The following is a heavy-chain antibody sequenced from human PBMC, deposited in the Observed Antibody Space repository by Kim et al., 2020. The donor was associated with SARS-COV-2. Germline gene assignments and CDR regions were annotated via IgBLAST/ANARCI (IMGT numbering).Heavy chain of an antibody. CDR1: GYDFPSNC. D-gene: IGHD3-22*01. CDR3: ARPLYYFDRSAYYPDAFDV. J-gene: IGHJ3*01. V-gene: IGHV5-51*01. CDR2: IYPGDSDT. Sequence: GESLKISCKTSGYDFPSNCIAWVRQMPGKGLEWVGSIYPGDSDTRYSPSFRGHVTLSADKSISTTYVQWDSLKASDTAIYYCARPLYYFDRSAYYPDAFDVWGQGTMVTVS.